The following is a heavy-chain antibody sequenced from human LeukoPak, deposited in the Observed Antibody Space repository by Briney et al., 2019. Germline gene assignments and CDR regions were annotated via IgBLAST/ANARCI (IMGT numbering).Heavy chain of an antibody. J-gene: IGHJ5*02. Sequence: SETLSLTCTVSGGSISSYYWSWIRRPAGKGLEWIGRIYTSGSTNYNPSLKSRVTISVDKSKNQFSLKLSSVTAADTAVYYCARDPADYGDYVRWFDPWGQGTLVTVSS. D-gene: IGHD4-17*01. CDR1: GGSISSYY. CDR2: IYTSGST. CDR3: ARDPADYGDYVRWFDP. V-gene: IGHV4-4*07.